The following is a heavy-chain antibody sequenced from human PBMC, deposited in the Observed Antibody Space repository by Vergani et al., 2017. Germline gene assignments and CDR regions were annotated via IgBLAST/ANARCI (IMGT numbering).Heavy chain of an antibody. CDR2: ISYDGSNK. V-gene: IGHV3-30-3*01. CDR1: GFTFSSYA. D-gene: IGHD6-19*01. CDR3: ARDDARFGQWLAGRLDY. Sequence: QVQLVESGGGVVQPGRSLRLSCAASGFTFSSYAMHWVRQAPGKGLEWVAVISYDGSNKYYADSVKGRFTISRDNSKTTLYLQMNSLRAEDTAVYYCARDDARFGQWLAGRLDYWGQGTLVTVSS. J-gene: IGHJ4*02.